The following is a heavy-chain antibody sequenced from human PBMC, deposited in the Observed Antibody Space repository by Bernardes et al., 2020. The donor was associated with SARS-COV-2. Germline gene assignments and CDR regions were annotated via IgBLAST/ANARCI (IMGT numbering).Heavy chain of an antibody. CDR3: ASGRRGDVFDI. V-gene: IGHV3-11*06. Sequence: GRSLRLSCAASGFTFSDYYMSWIRQAPGKGLEWVSYISSSSSYRNYADSVRGRFTISRDNAKNSLYLQMNSLRAEDTAVYFCASGRRGDVFDIWGQGTMVTVSS. CDR1: GFTFSDYY. J-gene: IGHJ3*02. CDR2: ISSSSSYR.